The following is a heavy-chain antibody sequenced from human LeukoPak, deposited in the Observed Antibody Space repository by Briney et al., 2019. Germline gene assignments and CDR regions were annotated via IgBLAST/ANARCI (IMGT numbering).Heavy chain of an antibody. Sequence: SGGSLRLSCAASGFTFSSYAMHWVRQAPGKGLEWVAVISYDGSNKYYADSVKGRFTISRDNSKNTLYLQMNSPRAEDTAVYYCARHLSGVAGYTYGRGIDYWGQGTLVTVSS. CDR2: ISYDGSNK. J-gene: IGHJ4*02. CDR1: GFTFSSYA. D-gene: IGHD5-18*01. CDR3: ARHLSGVAGYTYGRGIDY. V-gene: IGHV3-30*04.